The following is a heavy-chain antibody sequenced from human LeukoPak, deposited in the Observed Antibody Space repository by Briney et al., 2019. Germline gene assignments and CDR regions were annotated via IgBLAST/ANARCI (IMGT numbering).Heavy chain of an antibody. CDR2: IYYSGST. D-gene: IGHD3-16*01. J-gene: IGHJ4*02. Sequence: SETLSLTCTVSGGSISSSSYSWGWIRQPPGKGLEWIGSIYYSGSTYYNPSLKSRVTVSVDTSKNQFSLKLSSVTAADTAVYYCARHYAPPGAIDYWGQGTLVTVSS. CDR1: GGSISSSSYS. CDR3: ARHYAPPGAIDY. V-gene: IGHV4-39*01.